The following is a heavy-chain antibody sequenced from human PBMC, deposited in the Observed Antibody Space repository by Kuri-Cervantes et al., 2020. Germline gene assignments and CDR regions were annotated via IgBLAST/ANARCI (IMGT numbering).Heavy chain of an antibody. Sequence: SQTLSLTCAVYGGSFSGYFWTWIRQPPGKGLEWIAEINHRGSTNYNPSLNSRVTVSADKSKNQFSLRLRSVTAADTAVYYCASFRRDAFDIWGQGTMVTVSS. CDR2: INHRGST. CDR3: ASFRRDAFDI. CDR1: GGSFSGYF. J-gene: IGHJ3*02. V-gene: IGHV4-34*10.